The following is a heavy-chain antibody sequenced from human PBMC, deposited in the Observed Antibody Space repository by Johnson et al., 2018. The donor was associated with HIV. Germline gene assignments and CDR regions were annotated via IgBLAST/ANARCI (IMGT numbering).Heavy chain of an antibody. CDR2: VYSGGGT. Sequence: EVQLVESGGGLVQPGGSLRLSCAASGFTFSSYAMNCVRQAPGKGLERVAVVYSGGGTDYADSVKGRFTIPSDHCKTTLCLQMNSLKTEDTAVYYCTTAARVIVVVIANGGDAFDIWGQGTMVTVSS. CDR1: GFTFSSYA. D-gene: IGHD2-21*01. V-gene: IGHV3-23*03. J-gene: IGHJ3*02. CDR3: TTAARVIVVVIANGGDAFDI.